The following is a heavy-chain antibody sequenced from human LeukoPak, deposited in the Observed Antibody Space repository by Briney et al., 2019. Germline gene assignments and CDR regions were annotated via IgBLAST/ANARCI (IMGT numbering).Heavy chain of an antibody. CDR2: IYYTGTT. V-gene: IGHV4-39*02. CDR1: GGSISSSTYY. CDR3: ASAPRQASIGGLDY. D-gene: IGHD3-16*01. J-gene: IGHJ4*02. Sequence: PSATLSLTCTVSGGSISSSTYYWGWIRQPPGKGLEWIGAIYYTGTTYYNPSLRSRVTVSVDTSKNHFSLNLRSVTAADTALYYCASAPRQASIGGLDYWGQGTLVTVSS.